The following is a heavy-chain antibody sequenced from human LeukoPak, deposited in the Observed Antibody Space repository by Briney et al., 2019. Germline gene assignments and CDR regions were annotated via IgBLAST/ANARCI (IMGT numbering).Heavy chain of an antibody. J-gene: IGHJ4*02. CDR2: IYPGDSDT. D-gene: IGHD3-22*01. CDR1: GYGFTNYW. Sequence: GESLKISCKGSGYGFTNYWIGWVRQMPGKGLEWMGIIYPGDSDTRNSPSFQGQVTISADKSISTAYLQWSSLKTSDTAMYYCAREPDSSGYSFDYWGQGTLVTVSS. V-gene: IGHV5-51*01. CDR3: AREPDSSGYSFDY.